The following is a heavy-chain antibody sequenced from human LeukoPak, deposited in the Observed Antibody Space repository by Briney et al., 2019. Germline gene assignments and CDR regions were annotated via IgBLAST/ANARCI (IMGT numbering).Heavy chain of an antibody. Sequence: ASVKVSCKASGYTFTSYYMHWVRQAPGQGLEWMGIINPSGGSTSYAQKFQGRVTMTRDMSTSTVYMELSSLRSEDTAVYYCARDLGSSSVYYYYMDVWGKGTTVTVSS. CDR3: ARDLGSSSVYYYYMDV. V-gene: IGHV1-46*01. D-gene: IGHD6-6*01. CDR1: GYTFTSYY. J-gene: IGHJ6*03. CDR2: INPSGGST.